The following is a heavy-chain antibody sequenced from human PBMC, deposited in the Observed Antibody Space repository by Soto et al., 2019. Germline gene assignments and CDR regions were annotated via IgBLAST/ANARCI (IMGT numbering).Heavy chain of an antibody. D-gene: IGHD3-16*01. V-gene: IGHV3-15*01. Sequence: PGGSLRLSCAASGFTFNYAWMTWVRQAPGKGLECVGRINSNTDGGRTDYAAPAKGRFTISRDDSKHMLFLQMDSLKTEDTAIYYCTTGLGYYDPYGMDVWGRGTTVTVSS. J-gene: IGHJ6*02. CDR1: GFTFNYAW. CDR2: INSNTDGGRT. CDR3: TTGLGYYDPYGMDV.